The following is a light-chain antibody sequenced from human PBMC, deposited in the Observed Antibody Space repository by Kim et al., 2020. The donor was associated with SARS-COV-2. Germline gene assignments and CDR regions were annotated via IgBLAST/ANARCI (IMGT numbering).Light chain of an antibody. J-gene: IGLJ1*01. CDR1: KIGGKN. CDR2: HDN. V-gene: IGLV3-1*01. Sequence: SYELTQPPSVSVAPGQTASITCAGYKIGGKNVSWYQQKPGQSPVLVIYHDNQRPSGIPERFSGSNSGNTATLTISGTQARDEADYYCQAWDSSTHNHV. CDR3: QAWDSSTHNHV.